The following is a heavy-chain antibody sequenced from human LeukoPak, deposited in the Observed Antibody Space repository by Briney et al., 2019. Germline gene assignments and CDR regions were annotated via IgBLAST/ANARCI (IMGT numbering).Heavy chain of an antibody. CDR1: GYTFTSYY. Sequence: ASVKVSCKASGYTFTSYYMHWVRQAPGQGLEWMGIINPSGGSTSYAQKFQGRVTMTRDTSTSTVYMELSSLRSEDTAVYYCAREGDYYDSSGYNKANPIDYWGQGTLVTVSS. V-gene: IGHV1-46*01. CDR2: INPSGGST. CDR3: AREGDYYDSSGYNKANPIDY. D-gene: IGHD3-22*01. J-gene: IGHJ4*02.